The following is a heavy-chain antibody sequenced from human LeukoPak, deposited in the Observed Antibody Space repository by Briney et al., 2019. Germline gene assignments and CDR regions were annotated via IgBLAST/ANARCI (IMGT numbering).Heavy chain of an antibody. CDR3: ARDFYGDDGHHPFDY. V-gene: IGHV4-4*07. J-gene: IGHJ4*02. D-gene: IGHD2/OR15-2a*01. CDR1: GGSISNYY. CDR2: IYASGST. Sequence: PETLSLTCSVSGGSISNYYWNWIRQPAGKGLEWIGRIYASGSTNYNPSLKSRVTISMDKSKNHFSLSLKSVTAADTGFYYCARDFYGDDGHHPFDYWGQGIQVTVSS.